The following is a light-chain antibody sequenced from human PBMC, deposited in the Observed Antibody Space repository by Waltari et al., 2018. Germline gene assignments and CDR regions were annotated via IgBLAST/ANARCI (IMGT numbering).Light chain of an antibody. Sequence: QPALTQPPSASGSLGHSVTISCTGSSSDVGRYKFVSWYQQYPGKAPKLICYEVFKRPPGVPVRVSGSKSGNTASLTVSGLQPEDEADYYCSSYAGGNTLVFGGGTRLTVL. CDR3: SSYAGGNTLV. CDR1: SSDVGRYKF. J-gene: IGLJ2*01. CDR2: EVF. V-gene: IGLV2-8*01.